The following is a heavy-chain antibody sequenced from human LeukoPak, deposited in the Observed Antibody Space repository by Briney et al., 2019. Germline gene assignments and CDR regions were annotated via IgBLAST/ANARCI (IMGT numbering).Heavy chain of an antibody. V-gene: IGHV4-34*01. CDR3: RLGGSGSYYPFDY. Sequence: PSETLSLTCAVYGGSFSGYYWSWIRQPPGKGLEWIGEINHSGSTNSNPSLKSRVTISVDTSKNQFSLKPSSVTAADTAVYYCRLGGSGSYYPFDYWGQGTLVTVSS. J-gene: IGHJ4*02. D-gene: IGHD3-10*01. CDR2: INHSGST. CDR1: GGSFSGYY.